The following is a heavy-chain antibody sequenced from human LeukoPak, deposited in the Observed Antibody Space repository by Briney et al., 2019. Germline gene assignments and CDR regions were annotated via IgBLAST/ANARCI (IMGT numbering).Heavy chain of an antibody. CDR2: INHSGST. D-gene: IGHD6-13*01. CDR1: GGSFSGYY. CDR3: ARRGVSSSWLN. Sequence: SETLSLTCAVYGGSFSGYYWSWIRQPPGKGLEWIGEINHSGSTNYNPSLKSRVTISVDTSKNQFSLKLSSVTAADTAVYYCARRGVSSSWLNWGQGTLVTISS. V-gene: IGHV4-34*01. J-gene: IGHJ4*02.